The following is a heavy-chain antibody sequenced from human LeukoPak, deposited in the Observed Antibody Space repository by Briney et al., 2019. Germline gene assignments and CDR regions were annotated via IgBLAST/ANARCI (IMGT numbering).Heavy chain of an antibody. J-gene: IGHJ3*02. V-gene: IGHV4-34*01. CDR2: INHSGST. CDR1: GGSFSGYY. CDR3: ARVCYDYVWGSYRTMNAFDI. Sequence: SETLSLTCAVYGGSFSGYYWSWIRQPPGKGLEWMGEINHSGSTNDNPSLNSRVNISVDASKNEFSLKLSSVTAADTGVYYCARVCYDYVWGSYRTMNAFDIWGQGTMVTVSS. D-gene: IGHD3-16*02.